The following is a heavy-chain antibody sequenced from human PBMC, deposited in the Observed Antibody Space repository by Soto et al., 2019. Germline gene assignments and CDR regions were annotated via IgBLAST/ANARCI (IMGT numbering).Heavy chain of an antibody. CDR2: IWYDGSNK. V-gene: IGHV3-33*01. CDR1: GFTFSSYG. J-gene: IGHJ4*02. D-gene: IGHD3-3*01. Sequence: QVQLVESGGGVVQPGRSLRLSCAASGFTFSSYGMHWVRQAPGKGLEWVAVIWYDGSNKYYADSVKGRFTISRDNSKNTLYLQMNSLRAEDTAVYYCARDPYYDFSYQGGGLGYYFDYWGQGTLVTVSS. CDR3: ARDPYYDFSYQGGGLGYYFDY.